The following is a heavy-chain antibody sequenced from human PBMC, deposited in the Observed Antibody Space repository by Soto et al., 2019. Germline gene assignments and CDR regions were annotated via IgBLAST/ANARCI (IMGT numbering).Heavy chain of an antibody. CDR3: ARAGRGYCSGGSCYSGLHGMDV. CDR1: GGSISSSNW. Sequence: QVQLQESGPGLVKPSGTLSLTCAVSGGSISSSNWWSWVRQPPGKGLEWIGEIYHSGSTNYNPSLKGRFTIPVHKSKDQFSLKRSSVTAADTAVYYCARAGRGYCSGGSCYSGLHGMDVWGQGTTVTVSS. J-gene: IGHJ6*02. V-gene: IGHV4-4*02. D-gene: IGHD2-15*01. CDR2: IYHSGST.